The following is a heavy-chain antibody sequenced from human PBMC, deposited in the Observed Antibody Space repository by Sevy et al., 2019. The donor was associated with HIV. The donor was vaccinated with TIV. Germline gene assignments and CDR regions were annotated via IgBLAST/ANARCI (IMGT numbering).Heavy chain of an antibody. CDR1: GFTFSGSA. CDR3: ARHYIDCSGGSCSSDYFDY. Sequence: GGSLRLTCAASGFTFSGSAMHWVRQASGKGLEWIGRIKKKGNNYATAYGASVKGRFTISRDDSKNTAYLQMNSLKTEDTAMYYCARHYIDCSGGSCSSDYFDYWVQGTLVTVSS. CDR2: IKKKGNNYAT. D-gene: IGHD2-15*01. J-gene: IGHJ4*02. V-gene: IGHV3-73*01.